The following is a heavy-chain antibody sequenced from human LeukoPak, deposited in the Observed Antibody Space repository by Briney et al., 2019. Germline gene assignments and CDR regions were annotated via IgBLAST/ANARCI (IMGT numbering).Heavy chain of an antibody. CDR3: ARATTTRTRFDY. CDR1: GFTFSSSA. CDR2: ISASGGST. J-gene: IGHJ4*02. D-gene: IGHD4-17*01. Sequence: PGGSLRLSCAASGFTFSSSAMSWVRQVPGKGLEWVSGISASGGSTYYADSVRGRFTISRDNSKNTLYLQMNSLRDEDTAVYFCARATTTRTRFDYWGQGTLVTVSS. V-gene: IGHV3-23*01.